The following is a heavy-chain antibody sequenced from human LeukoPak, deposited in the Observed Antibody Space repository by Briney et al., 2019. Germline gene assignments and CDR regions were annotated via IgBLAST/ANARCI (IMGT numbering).Heavy chain of an antibody. CDR3: AKVKGGGAAAGTYYFDY. D-gene: IGHD6-13*01. CDR1: EFTFSSYA. CDR2: ISGSGGST. J-gene: IGHJ4*02. Sequence: GGSLRLSCAASEFTFSSYAMGWVRQAPGKGLEWVSAISGSGGSTYLADSVKGRFTISRDNSKNTLYLQMNSLRAEDTALYYCAKVKGGGAAAGTYYFDYWGQGTLVTVSS. V-gene: IGHV3-23*01.